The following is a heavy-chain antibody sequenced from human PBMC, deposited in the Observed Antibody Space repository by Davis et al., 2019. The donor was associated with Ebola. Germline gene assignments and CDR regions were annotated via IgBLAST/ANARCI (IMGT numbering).Heavy chain of an antibody. D-gene: IGHD5-12*01. V-gene: IGHV1-18*01. Sequence: ASVKVSCKASGYTFTTYGITWVRQAPGQGLEWMGWISSYNGNTNYAQKLQGRVTMTTDTSTSTGYMELRSLRSDDTAVYYCAREYSGYNYFDYWGQGTLVTVSS. J-gene: IGHJ4*02. CDR3: AREYSGYNYFDY. CDR2: ISSYNGNT. CDR1: GYTFTTYG.